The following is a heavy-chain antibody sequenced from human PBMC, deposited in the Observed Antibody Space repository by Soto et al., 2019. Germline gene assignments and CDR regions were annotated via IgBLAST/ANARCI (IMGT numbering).Heavy chain of an antibody. J-gene: IGHJ6*02. CDR2: IYYSGST. CDR1: GGSISSYY. D-gene: IGHD3-16*01. Sequence: SETLSLTCTVSGGSISSYYWSWIRQPPGKGLEWIGYIYYSGSTNYNPSLKSRVTISVDTSKNQFSLKLSSVTAADTAVYYCARDWNSWGSDRHRIYYYYGMDVWGQGTTVTVSS. CDR3: ARDWNSWGSDRHRIYYYYGMDV. V-gene: IGHV4-59*01.